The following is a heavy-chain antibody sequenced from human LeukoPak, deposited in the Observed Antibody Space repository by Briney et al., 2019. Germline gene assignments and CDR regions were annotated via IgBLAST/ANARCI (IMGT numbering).Heavy chain of an antibody. CDR3: AQGTGSYYGYFQP. CDR2: ISSGSSTI. Sequence: GGSLRLSCAASGFTFSSFSMNWVRQAPGKGPEWVSYISSGSSTIYYADSVKGRFTISRDNAKNSLYLQMNSLRAEDTAVYYCAQGTGSYYGYFQPWGQGTLVTVSS. D-gene: IGHD1-26*01. J-gene: IGHJ1*01. CDR1: GFTFSSFS. V-gene: IGHV3-48*04.